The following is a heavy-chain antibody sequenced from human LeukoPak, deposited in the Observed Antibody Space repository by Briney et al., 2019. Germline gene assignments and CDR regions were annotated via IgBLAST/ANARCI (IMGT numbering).Heavy chain of an antibody. CDR3: AELGITMIGGV. Sequence: PGGSLRLSCAASGFTFSSYEMNWVRQAPGKGLEWVSYISSSGSTIYYAHSVKGRFTISRDNAKNSLYLQINSLRAEDTAVYYCAELGITMIGGVWGKGTTVTISS. CDR2: ISSSGSTI. D-gene: IGHD3-10*02. V-gene: IGHV3-48*03. CDR1: GFTFSSYE. J-gene: IGHJ6*04.